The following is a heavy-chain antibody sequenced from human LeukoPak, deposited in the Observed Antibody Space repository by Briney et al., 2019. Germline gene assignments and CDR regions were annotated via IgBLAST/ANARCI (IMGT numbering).Heavy chain of an antibody. CDR2: ISWNSGRI. D-gene: IGHD6-13*01. Sequence: GGSLRLSCAASGFTFDDYAMHWVRQAPGKGLEWVSGISWNSGRIGYADSVKGRFTISRDNAKNSLYLQMNSLRAEDTALYYCAKEVAAAPFAFDIWGQGTMVTVSS. CDR1: GFTFDDYA. J-gene: IGHJ3*02. V-gene: IGHV3-9*01. CDR3: AKEVAAAPFAFDI.